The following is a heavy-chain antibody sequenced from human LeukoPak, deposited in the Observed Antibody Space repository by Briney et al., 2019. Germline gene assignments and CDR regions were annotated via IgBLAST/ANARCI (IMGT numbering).Heavy chain of an antibody. CDR3: ARTVSVVVTAIFDY. D-gene: IGHD2-21*02. V-gene: IGHV4-39*07. CDR1: GGSISSSSYY. Sequence: SETLSLTRTVSGGSISSSSYYWGWIRQPPGKGLEWIGSIYYSGSTYYNPSLKSRVTISVDTSKNQFSLKLSSVTAADTAVYYCARTVSVVVTAIFDYWGQGTLVTVSS. J-gene: IGHJ4*02. CDR2: IYYSGST.